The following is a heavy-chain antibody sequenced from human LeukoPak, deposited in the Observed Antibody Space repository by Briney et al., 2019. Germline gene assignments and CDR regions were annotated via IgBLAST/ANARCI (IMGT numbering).Heavy chain of an antibody. J-gene: IGHJ4*02. CDR2: IYYSGST. CDR3: ARAMPKDYGDYGYFDS. CDR1: GGSISLGGYY. Sequence: SQTLSLTCTVSGGSISLGGYYWSWIRQHPVNGLGWIGYIYYSGSTYCNPSLKSRVNISVDTSKNQFSLKLSSVTAANTAGYYSARAMPKDYGDYGYFDSWGQGTLVTVSS. D-gene: IGHD4-17*01. V-gene: IGHV4-31*03.